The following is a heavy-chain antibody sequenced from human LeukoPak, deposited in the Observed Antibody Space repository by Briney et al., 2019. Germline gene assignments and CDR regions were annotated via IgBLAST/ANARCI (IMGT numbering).Heavy chain of an antibody. CDR3: ARLVGSSWYHEVLFGRDY. Sequence: SETLSLTCAVYGGSFSGYYWSWIRQPPGKGLEWIGEINYSGSTNYNPSLKSRVTISVDTSKNQFSLKLSSVTAADTAVYYCARLVGSSWYHEVLFGRDYWGQGTLVTVSS. CDR2: INYSGST. D-gene: IGHD6-13*01. V-gene: IGHV4-34*01. CDR1: GGSFSGYY. J-gene: IGHJ4*02.